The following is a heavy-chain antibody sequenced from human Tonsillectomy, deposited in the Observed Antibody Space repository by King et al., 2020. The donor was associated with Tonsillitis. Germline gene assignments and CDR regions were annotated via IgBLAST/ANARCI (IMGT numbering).Heavy chain of an antibody. J-gene: IGHJ4*02. D-gene: IGHD2-21*02. CDR3: ARDTIWEGDSISWFDY. Sequence: QSQLVQSGAEVKKPGASVKVSCKASGYIFDGFYIHWVRLAPGQGLEWMGWINPHTGGTKFAQKFQGRVTMTRDTSISTVYMDLSGLRYDDTAIYYCARDTIWEGDSISWFDYWGQGTLVTVSS. CDR2: INPHTGGT. V-gene: IGHV1-2*02. CDR1: GYIFDGFY.